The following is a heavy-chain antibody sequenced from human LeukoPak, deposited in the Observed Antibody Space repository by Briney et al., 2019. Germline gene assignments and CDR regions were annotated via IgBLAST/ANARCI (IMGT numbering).Heavy chain of an antibody. J-gene: IGHJ4*02. Sequence: GGSLRLSCAASGFTFDDYAMHWVRQALGKGLEWVSGISWNSGSIGYADSVKGRFTISRDNAKNSLYLQMNSLRAEDTAVYYCASGTIVGARGADNWGQGTLVTVSS. CDR1: GFTFDDYA. D-gene: IGHD1-26*01. V-gene: IGHV3-9*01. CDR3: ASGTIVGARGADN. CDR2: ISWNSGSI.